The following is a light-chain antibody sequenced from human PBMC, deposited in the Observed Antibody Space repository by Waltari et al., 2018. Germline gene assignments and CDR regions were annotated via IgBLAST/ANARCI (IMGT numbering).Light chain of an antibody. V-gene: IGKV1-12*01. J-gene: IGKJ3*01. CDR1: QSIGSW. Sequence: DIQMTQSPSSLSASVGDRVTITCRASQSIGSWLAWYQQKPGEVPKLLIYAASDLQSGSPSRFSGSGSGTNFTLTITSLQPEDCGIYYCQQGYESPITFGPGTKVNIK. CDR2: AAS. CDR3: QQGYESPIT.